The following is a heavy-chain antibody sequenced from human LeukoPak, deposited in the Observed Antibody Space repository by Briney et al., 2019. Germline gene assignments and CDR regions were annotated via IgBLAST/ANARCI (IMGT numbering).Heavy chain of an antibody. Sequence: GGSLRLSCAASGFTFSSYEMNWVRQAPGKGLEWVSSISSSSSYIYYADSVKGRFTISRDNAKNSLYLQMNSLRAEDTAVYYCARDIAVAGTGDYWGQGTLVTVSS. CDR3: ARDIAVAGTGDY. CDR1: GFTFSSYE. CDR2: ISSSSSYI. V-gene: IGHV3-21*01. D-gene: IGHD6-19*01. J-gene: IGHJ4*02.